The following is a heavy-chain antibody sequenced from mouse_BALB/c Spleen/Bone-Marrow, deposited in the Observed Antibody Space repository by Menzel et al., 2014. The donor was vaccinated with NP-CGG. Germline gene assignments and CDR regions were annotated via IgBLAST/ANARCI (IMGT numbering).Heavy chain of an antibody. CDR1: GFNIKDTY. CDR2: IDPANGNT. V-gene: IGHV14-3*02. D-gene: IGHD2-3*01. CDR3: ANDWFAY. J-gene: IGHJ3*01. Sequence: VQLQQSGAELVKPGASVKLSCTASGFNIKDTYMHWVKQRPEQGLEWFGRIDPANGNTKYDPKFQGKATITADTSSNTAHLHLSSLTSEDTAVYYCANDWFAYWGQGTLVTVSA.